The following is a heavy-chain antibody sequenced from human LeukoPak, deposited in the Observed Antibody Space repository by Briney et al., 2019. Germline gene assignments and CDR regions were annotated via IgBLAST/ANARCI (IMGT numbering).Heavy chain of an antibody. CDR2: ISGSGGST. V-gene: IGHV3-23*01. J-gene: IGHJ5*02. CDR3: AKDQYSSSPRNWFDP. D-gene: IGHD6-6*01. CDR1: GFTFSSYA. Sequence: GGSLRLSCAASGFTFSSYAMSWVRQAPGKGLEWVSAISGSGGSTYYADSVKGRFTISRDSSKNTLYLQMNSLRAEDTAVYYCAKDQYSSSPRNWFDPWGQGTLVTVSS.